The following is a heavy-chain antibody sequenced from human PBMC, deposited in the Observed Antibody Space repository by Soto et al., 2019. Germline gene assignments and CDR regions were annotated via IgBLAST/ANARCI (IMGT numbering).Heavy chain of an antibody. CDR2: INHSGST. V-gene: IGHV4-34*01. Sequence: KASETLSLTCAVYGGSFSGYYWSWIRQPPGKGLEWIGEINHSGSTNYNPSLKSRVTISVDTSKNQFSLKLSSVTAADTAVYYCARGGPRSNWNYGRVYWFDPWGQGTLVTVSS. J-gene: IGHJ5*02. D-gene: IGHD1-7*01. CDR3: ARGGPRSNWNYGRVYWFDP. CDR1: GGSFSGYY.